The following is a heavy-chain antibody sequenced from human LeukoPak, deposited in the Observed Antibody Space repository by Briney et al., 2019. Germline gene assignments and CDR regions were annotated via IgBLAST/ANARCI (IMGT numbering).Heavy chain of an antibody. CDR1: GFTFSNFA. CDR2: ISYDGSNK. CDR3: ARGHSGTFYDY. J-gene: IGHJ4*02. V-gene: IGHV3-30*04. Sequence: PGGSLRLSCAPSGFTFSNFAMRWVREAPGKGLEWVAVISYDGSNKYYADSVKGRFTISRDNSKNTLYLQMNSLRAEYTAVYYCARGHSGTFYDYWGQGTLVTVSS. D-gene: IGHD1-26*01.